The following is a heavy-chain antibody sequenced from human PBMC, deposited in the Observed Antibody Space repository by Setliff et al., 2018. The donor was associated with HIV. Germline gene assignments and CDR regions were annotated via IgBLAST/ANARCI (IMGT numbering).Heavy chain of an antibody. CDR2: IYHTGKT. D-gene: IGHD5-12*01. Sequence: NPSETLSLTCTVSGDPIFIGGYYWSWIRQHPGGGLEWIGYIYHTGKTYYNPSLQSRIIMSLDMSQNQSSLKLSSVTAADTAVYYCARGGLGDGYNRDSWGQGTLVTVSS. J-gene: IGHJ4*02. CDR3: ARGGLGDGYNRDS. V-gene: IGHV4-31*03. CDR1: GDPIFIGGYY.